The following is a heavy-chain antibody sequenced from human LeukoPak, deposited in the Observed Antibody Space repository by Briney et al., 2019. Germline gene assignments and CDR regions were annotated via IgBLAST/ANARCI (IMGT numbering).Heavy chain of an antibody. Sequence: GASVKVSCKTSGYKLTSYGIIWVRQAPGQGLEWMGRISGDNANTAYAERFQGRVTMTTDASTSTAYMDRRSLRSDDTAVYFCAREHITDYLDRYSNVLKWVIDHWGQGTLVIVSS. D-gene: IGHD1-26*01. CDR1: GYKLTSYG. CDR3: AREHITDYLDRYSNVLKWVIDH. V-gene: IGHV1-18*01. CDR2: ISGDNANT. J-gene: IGHJ4*02.